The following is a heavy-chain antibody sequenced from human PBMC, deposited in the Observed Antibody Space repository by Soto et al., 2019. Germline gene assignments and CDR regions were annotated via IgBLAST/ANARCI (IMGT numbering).Heavy chain of an antibody. CDR2: ISGSGGST. CDR3: AKDHEYSSSSDFDY. D-gene: IGHD6-6*01. Sequence: GGSLRLSYAASEFPCSGDAMSWIRQAPGKGLEWVSAISGSGGSTYYADSVKGRFTISRDNSKNTLYLQMNSLRAEDTAVYYCAKDHEYSSSSDFDYWCQATLVTVSS. V-gene: IGHV3-23*01. J-gene: IGHJ4*02. CDR1: EFPCSGDA.